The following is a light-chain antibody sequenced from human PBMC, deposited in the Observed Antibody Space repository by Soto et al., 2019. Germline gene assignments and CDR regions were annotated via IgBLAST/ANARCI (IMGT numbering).Light chain of an antibody. CDR2: DAS. Sequence: EIVLTQSPATLSLSPGERATLSCRASQSVTSYLAWYQQRPGQAPRLLIYDASRRATGIPARFSGSGSGADFTLTISSLEPEDFAVYYCQQRSNWLITFGQGTRLEIK. CDR1: QSVTSY. V-gene: IGKV3-11*01. J-gene: IGKJ5*01. CDR3: QQRSNWLIT.